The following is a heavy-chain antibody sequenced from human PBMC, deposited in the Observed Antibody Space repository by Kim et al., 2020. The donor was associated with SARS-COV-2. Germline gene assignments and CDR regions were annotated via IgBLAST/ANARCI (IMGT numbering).Heavy chain of an antibody. D-gene: IGHD3-3*01. CDR3: AIVASKLRFLNFEY. J-gene: IGHJ4*02. V-gene: IGHV3-23*01. Sequence: YADSVKGRFTNSRHNSNNTLYLQLNSLRAEDTAVYYCAIVASKLRFLNFEYWGQGTLVTVSP.